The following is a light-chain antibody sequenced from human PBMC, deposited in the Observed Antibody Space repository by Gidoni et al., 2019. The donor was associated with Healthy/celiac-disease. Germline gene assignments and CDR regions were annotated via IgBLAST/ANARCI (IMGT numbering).Light chain of an antibody. J-gene: IGKJ4*01. V-gene: IGKV1-39*01. Sequence: DIHLTQSPSSLSASVGDRVTITCRASQSISSYLNGYQQKPGKAPKLLIYAASSLQSGVPSRFSGSGSGTDFTLTISSLQPEDFATYYCQQSYSTLLTFGGGTKVEIK. CDR2: AAS. CDR1: QSISSY. CDR3: QQSYSTLLT.